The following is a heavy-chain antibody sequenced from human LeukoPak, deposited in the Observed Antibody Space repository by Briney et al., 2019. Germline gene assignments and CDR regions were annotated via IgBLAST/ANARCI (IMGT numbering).Heavy chain of an antibody. CDR1: GVSIDSGNW. Sequence: SGTLSLTCAVSGVSIDSGNWWIWVRQPPGKGLEWIGEIYHSGSTKYNPSLKSRVTISVDKSKNQFSLRLSSVTAADTAVYYCARALGTGLVDYWGQGTLVTVSS. J-gene: IGHJ4*02. V-gene: IGHV4-4*02. CDR3: ARALGTGLVDY. CDR2: IYHSGST. D-gene: IGHD2-8*02.